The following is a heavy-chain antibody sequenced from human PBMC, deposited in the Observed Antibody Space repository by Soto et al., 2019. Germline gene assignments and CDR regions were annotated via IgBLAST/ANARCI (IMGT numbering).Heavy chain of an antibody. D-gene: IGHD6-13*01. CDR2: IYWNDDK. CDR3: AHRYSSSSWDCFAP. CDR1: GFSISTSGEG. J-gene: IGHJ5*02. V-gene: IGHV2-5*01. Sequence: SGPTLVNPTKPLTLTCTFSGFSISTSGEGVAWICQPPGKALEWLALIYWNDDKRYSPSLKSRLSITKDTSKNQVVLTMTNMDPVDTATYYCAHRYSSSSWDCFAPWGQGTLVTVSS.